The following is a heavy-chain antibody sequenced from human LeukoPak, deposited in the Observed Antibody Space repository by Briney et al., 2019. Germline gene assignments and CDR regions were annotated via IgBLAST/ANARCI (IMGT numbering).Heavy chain of an antibody. CDR1: GGSISSSSYY. CDR3: ARNRQLGFDI. V-gene: IGHV4-39*07. Sequence: PSETLSLTCTVSGGSISSSSYYWGWIRQPPGKGLEWIGSIYYSGSTYYNPSLKSRVTISVDTSKNQFSLKLSSVTAADTAVYYCARNRQLGFDIWGQGTMVTVSS. CDR2: IYYSGST. D-gene: IGHD1-1*01. J-gene: IGHJ3*02.